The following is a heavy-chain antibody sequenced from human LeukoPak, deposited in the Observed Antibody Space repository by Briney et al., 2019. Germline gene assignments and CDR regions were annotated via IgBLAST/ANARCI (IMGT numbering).Heavy chain of an antibody. CDR1: GSTFSSYA. Sequence: SVKVSCKASGSTFSSYAFSRVRQAPGQGLEWMGGIIPIFGTANYAQKFQGRVTITADESTSTAYMELSSLRSEDTAVYYCARDAGIVATANWGQGTLVTVSS. J-gene: IGHJ4*02. CDR2: IIPIFGTA. D-gene: IGHD5-12*01. CDR3: ARDAGIVATAN. V-gene: IGHV1-69*13.